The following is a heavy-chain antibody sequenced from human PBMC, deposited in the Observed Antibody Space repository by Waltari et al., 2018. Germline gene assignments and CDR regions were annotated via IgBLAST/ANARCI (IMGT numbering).Heavy chain of an antibody. V-gene: IGHV3-9*01. Sequence: EVQLVESGGGLVQPGRSLRLSCAASGFTFDDYAMHWVRPAPGKGLEWVSGISWNSGSIGYADSVKGRFTISRDNAKNSLYLQMNSLRAEDTALYYWAKALVNCFDPWGQGTLVTVSS. CDR2: ISWNSGSI. J-gene: IGHJ5*02. CDR3: AKALVNCFDP. CDR1: GFTFDDYA. D-gene: IGHD3-16*02.